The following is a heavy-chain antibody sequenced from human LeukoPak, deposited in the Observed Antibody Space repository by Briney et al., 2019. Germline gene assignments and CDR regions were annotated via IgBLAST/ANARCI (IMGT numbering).Heavy chain of an antibody. D-gene: IGHD3-16*01. CDR1: GFTFDDYA. CDR3: AKVCGNGGGDDY. CDR2: ISWNSDSI. J-gene: IGHJ4*02. V-gene: IGHV3-9*01. Sequence: GGSLRLSCAASGFTFDDYAMHWVRQAPGKGLEWVSGISWNSDSIGYADSVKGRFTISRDNAKNSLYLQMNSLRAEDTALYYCAKVCGNGGGDDYWGQGTLVTVSS.